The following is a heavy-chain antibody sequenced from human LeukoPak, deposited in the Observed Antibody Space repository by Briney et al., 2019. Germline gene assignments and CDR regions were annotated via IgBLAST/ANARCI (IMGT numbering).Heavy chain of an antibody. CDR2: FDPEDGET. V-gene: IGHV1-24*01. CDR3: ATGYRGSGSYYQFDP. J-gene: IGHJ5*02. D-gene: IGHD3-10*01. Sequence: ASVTVSCKVSGYTLTELSMHWLRQAPGKGVEWMGGFDPEDGETIYAQKFQDRVTMTEDISTDTAYMELGSLRSEDTAVYYCATGYRGSGSYYQFDPWGQGTLVTVSS. CDR1: GYTLTELS.